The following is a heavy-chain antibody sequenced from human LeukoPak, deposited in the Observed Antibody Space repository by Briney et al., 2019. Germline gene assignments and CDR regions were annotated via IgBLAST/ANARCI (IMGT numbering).Heavy chain of an antibody. CDR1: GYTFTSYG. J-gene: IGHJ5*02. V-gene: IGHV1-18*01. D-gene: IGHD3-9*01. CDR2: ISAYNGNT. Sequence: ASVKVSCKASGYTFTSYGISWVRQAPGQGLEWMGWISAYNGNTNYAQKLQGRVTMTTDTSTSTAYMELRSLRSDDTAVYYCARDLSDILTVWFDPWGQGTLVTVSS. CDR3: ARDLSDILTVWFDP.